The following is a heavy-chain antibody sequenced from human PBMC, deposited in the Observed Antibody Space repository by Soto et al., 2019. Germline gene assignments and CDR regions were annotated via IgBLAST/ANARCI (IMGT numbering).Heavy chain of an antibody. Sequence: GESLKISCQASGYTFTSYWIGWVRQMPGKGLEWMGIIYPGDSDTRYSPSFQGQVTMSADKSSRTAFLRWNSLKASDTAIYFCVGSANSAWNIFDYGGQGIRVTVS. CDR3: VGSANSAWNIFDY. V-gene: IGHV5-51*01. CDR1: GYTFTSYW. CDR2: IYPGDSDT. J-gene: IGHJ4*02. D-gene: IGHD6-19*01.